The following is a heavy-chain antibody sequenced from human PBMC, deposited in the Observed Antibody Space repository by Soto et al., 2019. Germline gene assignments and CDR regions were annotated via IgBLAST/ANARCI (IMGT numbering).Heavy chain of an antibody. CDR2: ISNDGSST. Sequence: PGGSLRLSCAASGFTLNSFFMHWVRQVPGKGLMWVSRISNDGSSTSYADSVKGRFTISRDNAKNTLYLQMNSLRAEDTAVYFCVRDQDSRGYSVFNLWGQGAQV. CDR3: VRDQDSRGYSVFNL. V-gene: IGHV3-74*01. CDR1: GFTLNSFF. J-gene: IGHJ5*02. D-gene: IGHD3-22*01.